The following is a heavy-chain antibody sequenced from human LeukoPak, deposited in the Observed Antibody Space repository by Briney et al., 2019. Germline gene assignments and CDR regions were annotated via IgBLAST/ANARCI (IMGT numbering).Heavy chain of an antibody. V-gene: IGHV3-7*01. CDR1: GFSFSSHW. CDR2: IERDGSET. CDR3: TRDLMDYDVSTGLHHYYMDV. Sequence: GGSLRLSCAGSGFSFSSHWMSWVRQAPGKGLEWVANIERDGSETYYADSVRGRFTISRDNAKNTLYLQMNTLRVEDTAVYYCTRDLMDYDVSTGLHHYYMDVWGQGTTVTVSS. J-gene: IGHJ6*02. D-gene: IGHD3-9*01.